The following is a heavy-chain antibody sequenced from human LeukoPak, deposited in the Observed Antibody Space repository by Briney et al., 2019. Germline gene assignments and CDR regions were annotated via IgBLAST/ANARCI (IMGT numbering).Heavy chain of an antibody. Sequence: SETLSLTCTVSGGSISSGDYYWSWVRQSPGKGLEWIGYIYYSGSTYYNPSLKTRVTISVDTSKNQFSLRLTSVTAADTAVYYCARAHYYGSGSHDYWGQGTLVTVSS. CDR2: IYYSGST. CDR1: GGSISSGDYY. V-gene: IGHV4-30-4*01. J-gene: IGHJ4*02. D-gene: IGHD3-10*01. CDR3: ARAHYYGSGSHDY.